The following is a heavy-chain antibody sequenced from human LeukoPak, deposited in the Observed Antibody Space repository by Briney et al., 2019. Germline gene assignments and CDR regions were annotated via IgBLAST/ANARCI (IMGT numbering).Heavy chain of an antibody. CDR2: IYYSGST. D-gene: IGHD3-9*01. Sequence: PSETLSLTCTVSGGSISSSSYDWGWIRQPPGKGLEWIGSIYYSGSTYYNPSLKSRVTISVDTSKNQFSLKLSSVTAAATAVYYCARVPRYSGHNWFDPWGQGTLVTVSS. CDR3: ARVPRYSGHNWFDP. V-gene: IGHV4-39*07. J-gene: IGHJ5*02. CDR1: GGSISSSSYD.